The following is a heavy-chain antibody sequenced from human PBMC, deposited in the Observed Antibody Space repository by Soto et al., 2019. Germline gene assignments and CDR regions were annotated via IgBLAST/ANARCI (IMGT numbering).Heavy chain of an antibody. D-gene: IGHD3-16*02. J-gene: IGHJ4*02. CDR3: AKDMADYVWGSYRPDFDC. CDR2: MSYDENNV. Sequence: QPGGSLRLSCAASGFTFSIYGMHWVRQAPGKGLEWVAVMSYDENNVYYADSVKGRFTISRDNSKNTLYLQMNSLRAEDTAVYYCAKDMADYVWGSYRPDFDCWGQGTLVTVSS. V-gene: IGHV3-30*18. CDR1: GFTFSIYG.